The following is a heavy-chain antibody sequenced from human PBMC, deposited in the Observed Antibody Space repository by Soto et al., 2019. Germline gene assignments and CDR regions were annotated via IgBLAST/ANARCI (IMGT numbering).Heavy chain of an antibody. Sequence: SVKVSCKGSGGTFSSYAISWVRQAPGQGLEWMGWIIPNFGTASYAQKFQGRVTITGNTSTSTAYMELSSLRSEDTAVYYCAISSVERLSQVTTDYSGQATLVTVSS. V-gene: IGHV1-69*06. J-gene: IGHJ4*02. CDR3: AISSVERLSQVTTDY. D-gene: IGHD3-3*01. CDR1: GGTFSSYA. CDR2: IIPNFGTA.